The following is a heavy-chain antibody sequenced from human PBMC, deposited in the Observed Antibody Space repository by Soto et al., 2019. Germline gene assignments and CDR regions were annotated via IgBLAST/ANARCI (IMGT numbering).Heavy chain of an antibody. V-gene: IGHV4-59*01. CDR1: GGSISSYY. CDR2: IYYSGST. CDR3: ARGGVGARYWFAP. D-gene: IGHD1-26*01. Sequence: QVQLQESGPGLVKPSETLSLTCTVSGGSISSYYWIWIRQPPGKGLEWIGYIYYSGSTNYNPSLKSRVTISVHTAKNQLSLKLSSVTAADTAVYYCARGGVGARYWFAPWGQGTLVTVSS. J-gene: IGHJ5*02.